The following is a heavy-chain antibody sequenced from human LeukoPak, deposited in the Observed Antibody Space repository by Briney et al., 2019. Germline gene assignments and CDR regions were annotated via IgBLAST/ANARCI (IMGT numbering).Heavy chain of an antibody. V-gene: IGHV3-48*01. Sequence: GGSLRLSCAASGFTFSSYSTNWVRQAPGKGLEWVSYISSSSSTIYYADSVKGRFTISRDNAKNSLYLQMNSLRAEDTAVYYCARARGYGNGALDAFDIWGQGTMVTVSS. CDR2: ISSSSSTI. D-gene: IGHD5-18*01. J-gene: IGHJ3*02. CDR3: ARARGYGNGALDAFDI. CDR1: GFTFSSYS.